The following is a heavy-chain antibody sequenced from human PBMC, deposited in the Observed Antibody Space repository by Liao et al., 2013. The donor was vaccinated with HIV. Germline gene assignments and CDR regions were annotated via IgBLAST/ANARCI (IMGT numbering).Heavy chain of an antibody. CDR3: ARHSLAPGHWGQNAFDI. CDR1: GGSIDSSSYY. V-gene: IGHV4-39*07. CDR2: IYYNENT. D-gene: IGHD7-27*01. J-gene: IGHJ3*02. Sequence: QLQLQESGPGLVEPSETLALTCTVSGGSIDSSSYYWGWIRQSPGKGLEWIGSIYYNENTYYNPSLKGRVTISIDTSKNQFSLKLSSVTAADTAVYYCARHSLAPGHWGQNAFDIWGQGTMVTVSS.